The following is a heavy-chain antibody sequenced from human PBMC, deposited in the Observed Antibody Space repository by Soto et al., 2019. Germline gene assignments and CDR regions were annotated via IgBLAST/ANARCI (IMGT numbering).Heavy chain of an antibody. D-gene: IGHD4-17*01. CDR2: IYYSGST. Sequence: SETLSLSCTVSGGSISSYYWSWIRQPPGKGLEWIGYIYYSGSTNYNPSLKSRVTISVDTSKNQFSLKLSSVTAADTAVYYCARGSRYGDIDYWGQGTLVTVSS. CDR3: ARGSRYGDIDY. J-gene: IGHJ4*02. V-gene: IGHV4-59*01. CDR1: GGSISSYY.